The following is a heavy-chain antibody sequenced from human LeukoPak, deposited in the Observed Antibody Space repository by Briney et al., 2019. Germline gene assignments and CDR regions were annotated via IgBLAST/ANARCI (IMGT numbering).Heavy chain of an antibody. CDR2: TYYRSKWYS. J-gene: IGHJ4*02. CDR1: GDSVSSNSAA. V-gene: IGHV6-1*01. CDR3: ARGPQWLNY. Sequence: SQTLSLTCVISGDSVSSNSAAWNWIRQSPSRGLEWLGRTYYRSKWYSYSAVSVKSRIIINPDTSKNQFSLQLNSVTPEDTAIYYCARGPQWLNYWGQGTLVTVSS. D-gene: IGHD6-19*01.